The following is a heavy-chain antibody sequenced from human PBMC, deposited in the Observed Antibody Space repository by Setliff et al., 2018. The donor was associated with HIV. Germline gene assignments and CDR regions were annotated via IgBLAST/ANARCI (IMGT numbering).Heavy chain of an antibody. V-gene: IGHV4-34*01. D-gene: IGHD2-2*03. CDR2: IIPSGST. CDR3: ARGYGSWDY. J-gene: IGHJ4*02. CDR1: GGSFSGYY. Sequence: PSETLSLTCDVFGGSFSGYYWSWIRQPPGKGLEWIGEIIPSGSTNYNSSLKSRVTISVDTSMNQFSLKLSSVTAADTAIYYCARGYGSWDYWGQGTLVTVSS.